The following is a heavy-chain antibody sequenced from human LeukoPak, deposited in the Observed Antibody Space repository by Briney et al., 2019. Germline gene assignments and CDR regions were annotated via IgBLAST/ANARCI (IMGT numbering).Heavy chain of an antibody. CDR1: GFTFNTYG. Sequence: GGSLRLSCVASGFTFNTYGIHWVRQAPGKGLEWVAGISSDGSSKDHSDSVKGRFTISRDNSKNTLYLQMNSLRVEDTAVYYCAKAAYCTSTSCHFSGYAQRPLDSWGQGTLVTVSS. D-gene: IGHD2-2*01. CDR2: ISSDGSSK. V-gene: IGHV3-30*18. J-gene: IGHJ4*02. CDR3: AKAAYCTSTSCHFSGYAQRPLDS.